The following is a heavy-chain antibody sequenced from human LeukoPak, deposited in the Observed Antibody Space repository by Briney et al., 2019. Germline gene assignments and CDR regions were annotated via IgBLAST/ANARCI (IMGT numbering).Heavy chain of an antibody. D-gene: IGHD6-13*01. CDR2: IGTAGDT. Sequence: PGGSMRLSCAASGFTFTGYDMHWVRQAIGKGLEWVSTIGTAGDTYYPGSVKGRFTSSRENARNSLYLQMNSLRAEDTALYYCATSRGSSWYYPRFDYWGQGTLVTVSS. CDR3: ATSRGSSWYYPRFDY. CDR1: GFTFTGYD. J-gene: IGHJ4*02. V-gene: IGHV3-13*01.